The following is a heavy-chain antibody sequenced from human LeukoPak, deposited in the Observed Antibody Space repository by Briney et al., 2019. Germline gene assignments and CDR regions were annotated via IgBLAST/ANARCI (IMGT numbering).Heavy chain of an antibody. CDR2: IYTSGST. J-gene: IGHJ4*02. D-gene: IGHD5-12*01. CDR1: GGSISSGSYY. CDR3: ARLRGYSGYVPYPVAGPARPFDY. Sequence: SQTLSLTCTVSGGSISSGSYYWSWIRQPAGKGLEWIGRIYTSGSTNYNPSLKSRVTISVDTSKNQFSLKLSSVTAADTAVYYCARLRGYSGYVPYPVAGPARPFDYWGQGTLVTVSS. V-gene: IGHV4-61*02.